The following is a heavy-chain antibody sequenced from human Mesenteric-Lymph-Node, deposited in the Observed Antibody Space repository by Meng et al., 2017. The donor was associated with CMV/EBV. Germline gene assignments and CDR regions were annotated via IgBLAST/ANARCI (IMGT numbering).Heavy chain of an antibody. V-gene: IGHV1-18*01. CDR2: ITAYSGNT. CDR1: GYTFTSYG. J-gene: IGHJ1*01. D-gene: IGHD2-2*02. CDR3: ARSIVVVPAAIPLSPDFQH. Sequence: ASVKVSCKASGYTFTSYGITWVRQAPGQGLEWMGWITAYSGNTNYAQKLQGRLTMTTDTSTSTAYMELRSLRSEDTAVYYCARSIVVVPAAIPLSPDFQHWGQGTLVTVSS.